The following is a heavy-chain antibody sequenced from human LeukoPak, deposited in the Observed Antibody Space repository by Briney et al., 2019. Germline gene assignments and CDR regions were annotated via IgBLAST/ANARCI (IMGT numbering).Heavy chain of an antibody. D-gene: IGHD2-15*01. V-gene: IGHV1-69*05. Sequence: SVKVSCKASGGTFSSYAISWVRQAPGQGLEWMGGIIPIFGTANYAQKFQGRVTTTTDESTSTAYMELSSLRSEDTAVYYCARDLGSDCSGGSCYRSAFDPWGQGTLVTVSS. CDR1: GGTFSSYA. CDR2: IIPIFGTA. CDR3: ARDLGSDCSGGSCYRSAFDP. J-gene: IGHJ5*02.